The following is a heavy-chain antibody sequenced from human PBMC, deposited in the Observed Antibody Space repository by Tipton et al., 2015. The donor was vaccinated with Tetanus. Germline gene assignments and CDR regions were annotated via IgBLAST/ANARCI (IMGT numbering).Heavy chain of an antibody. Sequence: TLSLTCTVSGGSMSSSDYYWSWIRQSAAMGLEWIGRINTSGSSDYNPSLKGRVTMSIDTSGNRFSLDLTTVTAADTAIYYCARASHFQWERVRLDYWGQGLRVTVSS. CDR2: INTSGSS. CDR1: GGSMSSSDYY. CDR3: ARASHFQWERVRLDY. V-gene: IGHV4-61*02. J-gene: IGHJ4*02. D-gene: IGHD1-1*01.